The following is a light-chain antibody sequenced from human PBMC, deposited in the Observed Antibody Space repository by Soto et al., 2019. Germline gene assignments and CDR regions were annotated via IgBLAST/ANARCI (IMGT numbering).Light chain of an antibody. CDR2: DVS. CDR3: CSYAGSYTYV. Sequence: QSALTQPRSVSGSPGQSVTISCTGTSSDVGGYNYVSWYQQHPGKAPKLMIYDVSKRPSGVPDRFSGSKSGNTASLTISGLQAEDEADYYCCSYAGSYTYVFGTGTKPNVL. J-gene: IGLJ1*01. V-gene: IGLV2-11*01. CDR1: SSDVGGYNY.